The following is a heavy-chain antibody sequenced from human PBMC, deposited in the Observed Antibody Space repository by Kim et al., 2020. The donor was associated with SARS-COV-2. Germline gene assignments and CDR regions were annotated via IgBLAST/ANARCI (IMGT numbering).Heavy chain of an antibody. D-gene: IGHD5-12*01. CDR2: ISYDGSNK. Sequence: GGSLRLSCAASGFTFSSYAMHWVRQAPGKGLEWVAVISYDGSNKYYADSVKGRFTISRDNSKNTLYLQMNSLRAEDTAVYYCARDRRLRTDYYYYYGMDVWGQGTTVTVSS. J-gene: IGHJ6*02. CDR3: ARDRRLRTDYYYYYGMDV. CDR1: GFTFSSYA. V-gene: IGHV3-30*04.